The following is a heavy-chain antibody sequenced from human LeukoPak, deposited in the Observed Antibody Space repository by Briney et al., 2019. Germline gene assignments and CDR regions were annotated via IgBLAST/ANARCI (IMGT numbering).Heavy chain of an antibody. Sequence: PSETLSLTCAVSGGSISSSNWWSWVRQPPGKGLEWIGEIYHSGSTNYNPSLKSRVTISVDKSKNQFSLKLSSVTAADTAVYYCARSTAPDYYYYYGMDVWGQGTTVTVPS. CDR2: IYHSGST. CDR1: GGSISSSNW. CDR3: ARSTAPDYYYYYGMDV. V-gene: IGHV4-4*02. J-gene: IGHJ6*02.